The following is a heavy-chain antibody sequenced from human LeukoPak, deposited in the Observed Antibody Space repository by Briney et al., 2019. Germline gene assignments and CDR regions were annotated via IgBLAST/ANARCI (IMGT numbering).Heavy chain of an antibody. CDR3: SRASGYGLYV. V-gene: IGHV4-59*01. D-gene: IGHD7-27*01. Sequence: SESLSLTCTVSGSSISNFYCNWIRQPPGKGLEWVGYMAYSGSTNPNPSLKSRVTMSSDRAKKQFSLKLNSVTAADTAVYYCSRASGYGLYVWGQGTTVTVSS. CDR2: MAYSGST. CDR1: GSSISNFY. J-gene: IGHJ6*02.